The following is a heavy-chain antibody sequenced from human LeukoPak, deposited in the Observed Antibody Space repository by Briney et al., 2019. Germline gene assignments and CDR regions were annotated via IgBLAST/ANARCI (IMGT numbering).Heavy chain of an antibody. Sequence: PSGTLSLTCTVSSGSINSYYWGWVRQPPGKGLEWIGRIYTTGATQYNPSLKSRVTMSIDTSTNQFSLNLRSMTAADTAVYYCGRQGYTAAYYFLDFWSQGTLVAVS. CDR1: SGSINSYY. V-gene: IGHV4-4*07. J-gene: IGHJ4*02. CDR2: IYTTGAT. CDR3: GRQGYTAAYYFLDF. D-gene: IGHD2-2*02.